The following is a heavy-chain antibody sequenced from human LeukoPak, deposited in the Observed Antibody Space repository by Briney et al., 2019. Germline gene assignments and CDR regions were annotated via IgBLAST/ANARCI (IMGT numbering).Heavy chain of an antibody. D-gene: IGHD6-19*01. V-gene: IGHV1-46*01. Sequence: ASAKVSCKAAGYTFTSYYMHWVRQAPGQGLEWRGVINPSSGSTIYAQKFQGRVTMTRDTSTSTVYMELSSLRSEDTALYYCARAPGTGWYTPDYWGLGTLVTVSA. CDR3: ARAPGTGWYTPDY. J-gene: IGHJ4*02. CDR2: INPSSGST. CDR1: GYTFTSYY.